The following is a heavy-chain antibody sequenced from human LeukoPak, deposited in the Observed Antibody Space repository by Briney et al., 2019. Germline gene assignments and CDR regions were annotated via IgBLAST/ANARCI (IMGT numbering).Heavy chain of an antibody. J-gene: IGHJ3*02. Sequence: GRSLRLSCAASGFTFSSYAMHWVRQAPGKGLEWVAVISYDGSNKYYADSVKGRFTISRDNSKNTLYLQMNSLRAEDTAVYYCAREGYEDAFDIWGQGTMVTVFS. CDR3: AREGYEDAFDI. CDR2: ISYDGSNK. V-gene: IGHV3-30-3*01. CDR1: GFTFSSYA. D-gene: IGHD3-3*01.